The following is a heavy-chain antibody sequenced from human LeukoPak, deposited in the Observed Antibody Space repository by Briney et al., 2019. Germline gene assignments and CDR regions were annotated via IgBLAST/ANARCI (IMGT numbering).Heavy chain of an antibody. CDR3: ARDLPGYSSSPGLFDY. CDR1: YYTFTSYG. J-gene: IGHJ4*02. V-gene: IGHV1-18*01. D-gene: IGHD6-6*01. Sequence: GASVKVSCKASYYTFTSYGISWVRQAPGQGLEWMGWISAYSGNTNYAQKLQGRVTMTTDTSTSTAYMELRSLRSDDTAVYYCARDLPGYSSSPGLFDYWGQGTLVTVSS. CDR2: ISAYSGNT.